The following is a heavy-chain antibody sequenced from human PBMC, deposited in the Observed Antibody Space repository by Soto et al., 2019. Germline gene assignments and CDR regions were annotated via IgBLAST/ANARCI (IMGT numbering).Heavy chain of an antibody. CDR3: AARRFGSGNDTIDY. CDR1: GYIFTNYW. V-gene: IGHV5-51*01. D-gene: IGHD3-10*01. Sequence: PGESLKISCKGSGYIFTNYWIGCVRQMPGKGLQWMGIIWPRYSDTKYSPSFQGQVTVSVDNSISTAYLQWSTLKASDTAMYYCAARRFGSGNDTIDYWGQGVLVTVSS. J-gene: IGHJ4*02. CDR2: IWPRYSDT.